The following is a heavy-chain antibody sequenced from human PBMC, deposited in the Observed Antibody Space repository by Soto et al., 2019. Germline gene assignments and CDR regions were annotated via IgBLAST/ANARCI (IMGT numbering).Heavy chain of an antibody. Sequence: ASVKVSCKASGYTFTSYYMHWMRQAPGQGLEWMGIINPSGGSTSYAQKFQGRVTMTRDTSTSTVYMELSSLRSEDTAVYYCVSCSGGTPILDVWGKGTTVTVSS. D-gene: IGHD2-15*01. CDR3: VSCSGGTPILDV. V-gene: IGHV1-46*03. CDR2: INPSGGST. J-gene: IGHJ6*04. CDR1: GYTFTSYY.